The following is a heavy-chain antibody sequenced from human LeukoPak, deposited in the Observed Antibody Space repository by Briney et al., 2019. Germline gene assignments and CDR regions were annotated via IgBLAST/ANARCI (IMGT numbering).Heavy chain of an antibody. J-gene: IGHJ4*02. CDR2: ISGGVGST. Sequence: GGSLRLSCAASGFTLITYAMSWVRQTPGKGLEWVSRISGGVGSTYYADSVKGRFTISRDNFQNTLYLQMDSLRAEDTAVYYCARDRGYSTFDYWGQGTLVTVSS. D-gene: IGHD4-23*01. V-gene: IGHV3-23*01. CDR1: GFTLITYA. CDR3: ARDRGYSTFDY.